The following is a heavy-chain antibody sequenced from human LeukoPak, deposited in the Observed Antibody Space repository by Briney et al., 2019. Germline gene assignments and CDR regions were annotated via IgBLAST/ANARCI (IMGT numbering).Heavy chain of an antibody. V-gene: IGHV3-23*01. Sequence: GGSLRLSCAASGFTFSSYAMSWVRQAPGKGLEWVSAISGSGGGTYYADSVKGRFTISRDNSKNTLYLQMNSLRAEDTAVYYCAKVGVIVVLILQGFDYWGQGTLVTVSS. D-gene: IGHD3-22*01. J-gene: IGHJ4*02. CDR3: AKVGVIVVLILQGFDY. CDR1: GFTFSSYA. CDR2: ISGSGGGT.